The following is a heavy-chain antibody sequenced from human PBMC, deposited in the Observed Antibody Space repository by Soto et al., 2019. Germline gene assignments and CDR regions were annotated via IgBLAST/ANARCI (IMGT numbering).Heavy chain of an antibody. D-gene: IGHD3-10*01. V-gene: IGHV5-51*01. Sequence: EVQLVQSGAEVKKPGESLKISCKGSGYSFTSYWIGWVRQMPGKGLEWMGIIYPGDSDTRHSPSFQGQVTISADKSISTAYLQWSSLKASDTAMYYCARGYYGSGSYSILNDYWGQGTLVTVSS. CDR1: GYSFTSYW. J-gene: IGHJ4*02. CDR3: ARGYYGSGSYSILNDY. CDR2: IYPGDSDT.